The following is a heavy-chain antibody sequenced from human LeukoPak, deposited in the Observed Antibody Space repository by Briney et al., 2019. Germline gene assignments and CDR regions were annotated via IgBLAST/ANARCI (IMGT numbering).Heavy chain of an antibody. CDR2: INPNSGDT. J-gene: IGHJ4*02. CDR3: ARVRAYCGGDCYPAAFDY. CDR1: GYSFIGYY. V-gene: IGHV1-2*02. D-gene: IGHD2-21*02. Sequence: GASVKVSCKASGYSFIGYYIHWVRQAPGQGLEWMGWINPNSGDTNYAQKFQGRVTMTRDTSISTAYMELSRLRSDDTAVYYCARVRAYCGGDCYPAAFDYWGQGTLVTVSS.